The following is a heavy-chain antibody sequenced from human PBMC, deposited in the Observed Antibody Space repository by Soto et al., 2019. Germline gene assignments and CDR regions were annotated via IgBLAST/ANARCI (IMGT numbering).Heavy chain of an antibody. CDR2: IYHGGST. V-gene: IGHV4-30-2*01. D-gene: IGHD4-4*01. CDR3: ARELYGYSQFDD. Sequence: QVQLRESGSGLVKPSQTLSLTCSVSGASVTRDGNCWTWIRQPPGKGLEFVASIYHGGSTFYNPSLRRRVTISLDRSKNQFSLKLTSVPAADTAVYYCARELYGYSQFDDWGQGTLVTVSS. J-gene: IGHJ4*02. CDR1: GASVTRDGNC.